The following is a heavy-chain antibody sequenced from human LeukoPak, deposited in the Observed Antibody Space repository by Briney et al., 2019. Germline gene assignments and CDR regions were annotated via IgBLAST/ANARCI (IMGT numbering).Heavy chain of an antibody. CDR2: ISGSGFFT. J-gene: IGHJ5*01. Sequence: GGSLRLSCAASGFTFSDYYMSWIRQAPGKGLEWVSAISGSGFFTVYSDSVKGRFTISRDNSKNTLYLQMNSLRVEDTAVYFCVKGAQTTRFHSWGQGTLVTVSS. CDR3: VKGAQTTRFHS. V-gene: IGHV3-23*01. D-gene: IGHD1-14*01. CDR1: GFTFSDYY.